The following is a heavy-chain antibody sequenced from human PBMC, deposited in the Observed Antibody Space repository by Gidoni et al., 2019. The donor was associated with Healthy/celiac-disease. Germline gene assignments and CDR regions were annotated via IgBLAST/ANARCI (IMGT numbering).Heavy chain of an antibody. D-gene: IGHD3-22*01. CDR1: GCTFSSYA. CDR3: AKDITMIVVAFCLDY. CDR2: LSGSGGST. Sequence: EVQLLETGGGWVQPGGARRLSCAAEGCTFSSYAMSWVRQAPGKGLEWFSALSGSGGSTYSADSVKGLFTISRDNSKNPLYLQINSLRAEDTAVYYCAKDITMIVVAFCLDYWGQGTLVTVSS. J-gene: IGHJ4*02. V-gene: IGHV3-23*01.